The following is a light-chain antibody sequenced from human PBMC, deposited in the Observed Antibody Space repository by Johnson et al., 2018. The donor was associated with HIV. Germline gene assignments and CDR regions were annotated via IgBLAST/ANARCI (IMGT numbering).Light chain of an antibody. CDR3: GTWDSSLSAYV. V-gene: IGLV1-51*01. J-gene: IGLJ1*01. Sequence: QSVLTQPPSVSAAPGQKVTISCSGSSSNIGNNYVSWYQQLPGTAPKLLIYDNNKRPSGIPDRFSGSKSGTSATLGITGLQTGDEADYYCGTWDSSLSAYVFGTGTWVTVL. CDR2: DNN. CDR1: SSNIGNNY.